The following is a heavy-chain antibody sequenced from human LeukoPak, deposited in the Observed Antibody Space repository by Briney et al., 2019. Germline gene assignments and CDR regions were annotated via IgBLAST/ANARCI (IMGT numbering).Heavy chain of an antibody. D-gene: IGHD3-10*01. CDR2: ISSSGSTI. V-gene: IGHV3-48*03. J-gene: IGHJ4*02. Sequence: QPGGSLRLSCAASGFTFSSYEMNWVRQAPGKGLEGVSYISSSGSTIYYADSVKGRFTISRDNAKNSLYLQMNSLRAEDTAVYYCARNYGSGSPPFDYWGQGTLVTVSS. CDR3: ARNYGSGSPPFDY. CDR1: GFTFSSYE.